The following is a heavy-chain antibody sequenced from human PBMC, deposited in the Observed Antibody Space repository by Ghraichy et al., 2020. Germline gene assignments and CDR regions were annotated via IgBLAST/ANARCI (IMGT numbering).Heavy chain of an antibody. CDR2: IIPIFGTA. CDR1: GGTFSSYA. V-gene: IGHV1-69*13. D-gene: IGHD7-27*01. CDR3: ERNPRNWGVSSDY. J-gene: IGHJ4*02. Sequence: SVKVSCKASGGTFSSYAISWVRQAPGQGLEWMGGIIPIFGTANYAQKFQGRVTITADESTSTAYMELSSLRSEDTAVYYCERNPRNWGVSSDYWGQGTLVTVSS.